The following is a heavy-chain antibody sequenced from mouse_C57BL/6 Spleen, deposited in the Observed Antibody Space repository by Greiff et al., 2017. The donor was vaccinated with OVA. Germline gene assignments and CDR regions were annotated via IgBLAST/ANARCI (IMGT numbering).Heavy chain of an antibody. CDR2: IYPGDGDT. CDR3: ARSYYGSGYCGV. J-gene: IGHJ1*03. D-gene: IGHD2-10*01. V-gene: IGHV1-82*01. CDR1: GYAFSSSW. Sequence: QVQLKESGPELVKPGASVKISCKASGYAFSSSWMNWVKQRPGKGLEWIGRIYPGDGDTNYNGKFKGKATLTADKSSSTAYMQLSSLTSEDSAVYFCARSYYGSGYCGVWGTGTTVTVAS.